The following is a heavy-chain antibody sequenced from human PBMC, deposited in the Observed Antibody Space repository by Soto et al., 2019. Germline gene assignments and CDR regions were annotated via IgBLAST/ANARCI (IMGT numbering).Heavy chain of an antibody. CDR2: MNPNSGNT. J-gene: IGHJ5*02. Sequence: QVQLVQSGAEVKKPGASVKVSCKASGYTFTSYDINWVRQATGQGLEYLGWMNPNSGNTGYVQKFHGRVTMTRDTSISTAYMELSSLRSEDTAVYYCARGIKYGDYSTWFDPWGQGTLVTVSS. CDR3: ARGIKYGDYSTWFDP. D-gene: IGHD4-17*01. CDR1: GYTFTSYD. V-gene: IGHV1-8*01.